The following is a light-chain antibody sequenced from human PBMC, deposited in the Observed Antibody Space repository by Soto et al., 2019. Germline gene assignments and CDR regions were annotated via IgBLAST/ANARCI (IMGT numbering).Light chain of an antibody. V-gene: IGLV3-21*02. CDR3: GSWDSSLSAYV. CDR1: NFGDKS. J-gene: IGLJ1*01. CDR2: DDY. Sequence: SYELTQPPSVSVAPGQPARITCGGDNFGDKSVHWYQQKPGQAPVMVVYDDYDRPSGIPERFSGSKSGNTATLTISGVEAGDEADYYCGSWDSSLSAYVFGTGTKLTVL.